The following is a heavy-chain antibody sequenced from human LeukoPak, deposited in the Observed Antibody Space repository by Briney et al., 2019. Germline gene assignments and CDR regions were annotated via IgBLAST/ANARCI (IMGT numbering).Heavy chain of an antibody. V-gene: IGHV1-46*01. Sequence: ASVKVSCKASGYTFTSYFMHWVRQAPGQGLEWMRIINPSGGSTSYAQRFQGRVTMTRDTSTSTVYMELSSLRSEDTAVYYCARTAGRTFDYWGQGTLVTVSS. CDR1: GYTFTSYF. D-gene: IGHD6-6*01. J-gene: IGHJ4*02. CDR3: ARTAGRTFDY. CDR2: INPSGGST.